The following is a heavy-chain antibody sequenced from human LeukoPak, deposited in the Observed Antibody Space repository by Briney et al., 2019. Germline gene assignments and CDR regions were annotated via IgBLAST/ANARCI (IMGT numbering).Heavy chain of an antibody. Sequence: ASVKVSCKASGGTFSSYAISWVRQAPGQGLEWMGGIIPIFGTANYAQKFQGRVTITADESTSTAYMELSSLRSEDTAVYYCASAGSSSWHDAFDIWGQGTMVTVSS. CDR1: GGTFSSYA. J-gene: IGHJ3*02. CDR3: ASAGSSSWHDAFDI. D-gene: IGHD6-13*01. V-gene: IGHV1-69*13. CDR2: IIPIFGTA.